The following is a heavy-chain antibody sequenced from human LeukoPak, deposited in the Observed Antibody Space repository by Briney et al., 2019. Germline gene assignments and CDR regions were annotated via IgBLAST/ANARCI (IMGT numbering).Heavy chain of an antibody. Sequence: SETLSLTCTVSGGSISSGGYYWSWIRQPPGKGLEWIGYIYHSGSTYYNPSLKSRVTISVDRSKNQFSLKLSSVTAADTAVYYCARKLGLVGAYYFDYWGQGTLVTVSS. CDR3: ARKLGLVGAYYFDY. V-gene: IGHV4-30-2*01. J-gene: IGHJ4*02. D-gene: IGHD1-26*01. CDR2: IYHSGST. CDR1: GGSISSGGYY.